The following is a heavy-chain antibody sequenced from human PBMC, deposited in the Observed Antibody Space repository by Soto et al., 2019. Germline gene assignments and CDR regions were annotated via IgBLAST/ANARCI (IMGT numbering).Heavy chain of an antibody. V-gene: IGHV3-33*01. D-gene: IGHD4-17*01. J-gene: IGHJ4*02. Sequence: QVQLVESGGGVVQPGRSLRLSCAASGFTFSSYGRHWVRQAPGKGLEWVAVIWYDGSNKYYADSVKGRFTISRDNSKNTLYLQMNSLRAEDTAVYYCARDYGGNSLDYWGQGTLVTVSS. CDR3: ARDYGGNSLDY. CDR1: GFTFSSYG. CDR2: IWYDGSNK.